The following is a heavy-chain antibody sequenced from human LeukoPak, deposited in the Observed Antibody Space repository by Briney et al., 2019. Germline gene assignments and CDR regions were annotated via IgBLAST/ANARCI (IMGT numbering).Heavy chain of an antibody. J-gene: IGHJ4*02. V-gene: IGHV4-34*01. Sequence: SETLSLTCAVYGGSFSGYYWSWIRQPPGKGLEWIGEINHSGSTNYNPSLKSRVTISVDTSKNQFSLKLSSVTAAGTAVYHCARGVRYCSSTSCPRGYFDYWGQGTLVTVSS. D-gene: IGHD2-2*01. CDR3: ARGVRYCSSTSCPRGYFDY. CDR2: INHSGST. CDR1: GGSFSGYY.